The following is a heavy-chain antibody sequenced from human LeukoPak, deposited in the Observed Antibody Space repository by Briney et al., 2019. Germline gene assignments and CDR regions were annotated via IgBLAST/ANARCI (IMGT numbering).Heavy chain of an antibody. D-gene: IGHD3-22*01. CDR1: GGSINTYY. J-gene: IGHJ4*02. CDR2: IHYSGIT. CDR3: TSHYYDSSGYLRLFDY. V-gene: IGHV4-59*01. Sequence: SETLSLTCTVSGGSINTYYWSWIRQPPGKGLEWMGYIHYSGITNYNPSLKSRVTLSVDTSKNQFSLKLSSVTAADTAVYYCTSHYYDSSGYLRLFDYWGQGTLVTVSS.